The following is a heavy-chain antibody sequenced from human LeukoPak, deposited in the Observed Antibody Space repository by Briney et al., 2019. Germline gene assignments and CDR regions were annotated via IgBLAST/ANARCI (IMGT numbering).Heavy chain of an antibody. CDR2: ISGSGTNT. V-gene: IGHV3-23*01. CDR3: AKDWSRGYCSSTSCQNLYYFDY. Sequence: PGGSLRLSCAASGFTFSSYAMSWVRQAPGKGLEWVSAISGSGTNTYYADPVKGRFTISRDNSKNTLFLQMNSLRAEDTAVYYCAKDWSRGYCSSTSCQNLYYFDYWGQGTLVTVSS. CDR1: GFTFSSYA. D-gene: IGHD2-2*01. J-gene: IGHJ4*02.